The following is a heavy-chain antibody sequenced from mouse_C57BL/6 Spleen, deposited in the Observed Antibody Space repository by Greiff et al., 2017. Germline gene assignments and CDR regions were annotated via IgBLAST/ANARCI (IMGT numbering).Heavy chain of an antibody. CDR3: ARGATMVTTEWAWFAY. Sequence: QVQLKQSGPELVKPGASVKLSCKASGYTFTSYDINWVKQRPGQGLEWIGWIYPRDGSTKYNEKFKGKATLTVDTSSSTAYMELHSLTSEDSAVYFCARGATMVTTEWAWFAYWGQGTLVTVSA. D-gene: IGHD2-2*01. CDR1: GYTFTSYD. CDR2: IYPRDGST. V-gene: IGHV1-85*01. J-gene: IGHJ3*01.